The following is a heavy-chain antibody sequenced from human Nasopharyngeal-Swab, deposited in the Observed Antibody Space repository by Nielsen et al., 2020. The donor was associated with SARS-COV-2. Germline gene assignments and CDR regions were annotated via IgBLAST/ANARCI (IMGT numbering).Heavy chain of an antibody. D-gene: IGHD3-22*01. J-gene: IGHJ4*02. V-gene: IGHV4-59*13. CDR2: IYYCGST. Sequence: SETLSLTCTVSGGSISSYYWSWIRQPPGKGLEWIGYIYYCGSTNYNPSLKSRVTISVDTSKNQFSLKLSSVTAADTAVYYCARGSGYYDSSGYSDYWGQGTLVTVSS. CDR1: GGSISSYY. CDR3: ARGSGYYDSSGYSDY.